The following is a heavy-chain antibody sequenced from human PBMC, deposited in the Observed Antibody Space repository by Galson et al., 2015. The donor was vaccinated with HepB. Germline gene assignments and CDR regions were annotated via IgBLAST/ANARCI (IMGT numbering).Heavy chain of an antibody. CDR3: AKDKDDYDSSGYYYVRTSSSLSFFDY. V-gene: IGHV3-23*01. CDR2: ISGSGGST. J-gene: IGHJ4*02. CDR1: GFTFSSYA. Sequence: SLRLSCAASGFTFSSYAMSWVRQAPGKGLEWVSAISGSGGSTYYADSVKGRFTISRDNSKNTLYLQMNSLRAEDTAVYYCAKDKDDYDSSGYYYVRTSSSLSFFDYWGQGTLVTVSS. D-gene: IGHD3-22*01.